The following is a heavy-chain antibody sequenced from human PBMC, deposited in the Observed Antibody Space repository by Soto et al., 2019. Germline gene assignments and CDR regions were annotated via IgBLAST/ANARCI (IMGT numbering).Heavy chain of an antibody. CDR2: IYWNVDK. CDR3: AHSVAAAGTPDY. J-gene: IGHJ4*02. V-gene: IGHV2-5*01. CDR1: GFSLSTSGVG. D-gene: IGHD6-13*01. Sequence: QITLKESGPPLVKPTQTLTLTCTFSGFSLSTSGVGVGWIRQPPGKALEWLALIYWNVDKRYSPSLKSRLTITKDTSKNQVVLTMTNMDPVDTATYYCAHSVAAAGTPDYWGQGTLVTVSS.